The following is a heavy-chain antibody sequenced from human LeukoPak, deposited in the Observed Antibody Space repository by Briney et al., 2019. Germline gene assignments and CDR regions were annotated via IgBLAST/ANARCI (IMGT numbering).Heavy chain of an antibody. J-gene: IGHJ4*02. Sequence: GGSLRLSCEASGFTFGSHAMYWVRQTTGKGLDWVAGIFGSGGSPHYADPVKGRFTISRDNSRNTVYLQINSLRAEDTAVYYCGKTTVGYSSGQKPAWPVDYWGQGTLVTVSS. D-gene: IGHD5-18*01. V-gene: IGHV3-23*01. CDR3: GKTTVGYSSGQKPAWPVDY. CDR2: IFGSGGSP. CDR1: GFTFGSHA.